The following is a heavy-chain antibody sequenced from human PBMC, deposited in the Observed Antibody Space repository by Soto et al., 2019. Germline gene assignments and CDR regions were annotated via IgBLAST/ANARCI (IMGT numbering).Heavy chain of an antibody. D-gene: IGHD3-10*01. V-gene: IGHV1-2*04. CDR2: INPNSGGT. CDR1: GYTFTGYY. Sequence: ASVKVSCKASGYTFTGYYMHWVRQAPGQGLEWMGWINPNSGGTNYAQKFQGWVTMTRDTSISTAYMELSRLRSDDTAVYYCARGTLLHYYGSWSYDYWGEGTLVTVSS. CDR3: ARGTLLHYYGSWSYDY. J-gene: IGHJ4*02.